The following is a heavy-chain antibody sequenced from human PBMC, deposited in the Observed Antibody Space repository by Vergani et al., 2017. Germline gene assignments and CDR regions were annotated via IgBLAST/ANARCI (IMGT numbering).Heavy chain of an antibody. J-gene: IGHJ5*02. V-gene: IGHV5-10-1*03. CDR2: IDPSDSYT. Sequence: EVQLVQSGAEVKKPGESLRISCKCSGYSFTSYWISWVRQMPGKGLEWMGRIDPSDSYTNYSPSFQGHVTISADKSISTAYLQWSSLKASDTAMYYCXRLMITFGGVIAPNWFDPWGQGTLVTVSS. CDR3: XRLMITFGGVIAPNWFDP. D-gene: IGHD3-16*02. CDR1: GYSFTSYW.